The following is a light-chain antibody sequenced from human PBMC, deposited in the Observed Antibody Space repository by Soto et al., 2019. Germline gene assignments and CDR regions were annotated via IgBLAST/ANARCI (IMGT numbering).Light chain of an antibody. J-gene: IGKJ4*01. CDR3: QEYNSHPLT. Sequence: DIQMIQSPSTLSASVGDRVTITCRAIESVNIWLAWYQQKPGKAPKLLIYDVSNLESGVPSRFSGSGSGTEFTLTISSLQPDDFATHYCQEYNSHPLTFGGGTKVEIK. CDR2: DVS. CDR1: ESVNIW. V-gene: IGKV1-5*01.